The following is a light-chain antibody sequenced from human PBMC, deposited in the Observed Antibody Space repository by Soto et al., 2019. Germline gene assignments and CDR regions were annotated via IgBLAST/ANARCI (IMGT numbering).Light chain of an antibody. CDR1: QSLSGW. V-gene: IGKV1-5*03. CDR3: QQSNSYPLT. CDR2: KAS. J-gene: IGKJ4*01. Sequence: DIQMTQSPSTLSASVGDRVTITCRASQSLSGWLAWYQQKPGKAPNLLIYKASTLESGVPSRFSGSGSGTEFTLTISSLQPDDFATYYCQQSNSYPLTIGGGTKVEIK.